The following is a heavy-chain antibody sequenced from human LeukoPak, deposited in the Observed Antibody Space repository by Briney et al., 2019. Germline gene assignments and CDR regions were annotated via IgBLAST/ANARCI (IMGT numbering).Heavy chain of an antibody. CDR1: GYSFTSYW. CDR2: IAPGDSDT. V-gene: IGHV5-51*01. J-gene: IGHJ4*02. CDR3: ARRAWDGQLEGTFDH. Sequence: GASLQFSCKGSGYSFTSYWIGWVRQLPGKGLEWIGIIAPGDSDTRYSPSFQGQVTMSVDKSSSTAYLQWSSLKASDTAIYYCARRAWDGQLEGTFDHWGQGTLVTVSS. D-gene: IGHD1-26*01.